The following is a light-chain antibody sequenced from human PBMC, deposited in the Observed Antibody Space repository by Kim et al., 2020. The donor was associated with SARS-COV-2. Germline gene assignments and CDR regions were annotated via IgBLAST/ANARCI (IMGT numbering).Light chain of an antibody. CDR1: SGHSSYA. CDR3: QTWGTGIV. J-gene: IGLJ2*01. CDR2: LNSDGSH. Sequence: GASVKLTCTLSSGHSSYAIAWHQQQPEKGPRYLMKLNSDGSHSKGDGIPDCFSDSSSGAERYLTISSLQSEDEADYYCQTWGTGIVFGGGTQLTVL. V-gene: IGLV4-69*01.